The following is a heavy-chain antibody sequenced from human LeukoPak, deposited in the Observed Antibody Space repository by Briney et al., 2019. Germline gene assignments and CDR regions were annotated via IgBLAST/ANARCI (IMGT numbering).Heavy chain of an antibody. J-gene: IGHJ5*02. CDR1: GGSISGYY. CDR3: TKREGPMSGSYDYFDP. V-gene: IGHV4-4*09. CDR2: IHSNGYT. D-gene: IGHD1-26*01. Sequence: PSETLSLTCTVSGGSISGYYWSWIRQPPGQGLEWIAYIHSNGYTNYNPSLKSRVTISVDTSKNQFSLKVTSVTAADTAMYYCTKREGPMSGSYDYFDPLGQGTLVTVS.